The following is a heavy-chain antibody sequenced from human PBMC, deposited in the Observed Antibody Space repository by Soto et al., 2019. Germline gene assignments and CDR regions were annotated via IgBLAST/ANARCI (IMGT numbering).Heavy chain of an antibody. V-gene: IGHV3-9*01. D-gene: IGHD3-3*01. CDR2: LSWNSGSI. Sequence: EVQLVESGGGLVQPGRSLRLSCAASGFTFDDYAMHWVRQAPGKGLEWVSGLSWNSGSIGYADSVKGRFTISRDNAKNSLYLQMNSLRAEDTALYYCAKGYYDFWSGYFYPAFDYWGQGTLVTVSS. CDR1: GFTFDDYA. CDR3: AKGYYDFWSGYFYPAFDY. J-gene: IGHJ4*02.